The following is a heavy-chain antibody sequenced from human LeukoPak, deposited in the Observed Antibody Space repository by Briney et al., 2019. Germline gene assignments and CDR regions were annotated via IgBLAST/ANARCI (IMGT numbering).Heavy chain of an antibody. CDR1: GYTFTSYD. Sequence: ASVKVSCKASGYTFTSYDINWVRQATGQGLEWMGWMNPNSGNTGYAQKFQGRVTMTRNTSISTAYMELSSLRSEDTAVYYCARGRVSDWYIVVVVAATRRYYFDYWGQETLVTASS. J-gene: IGHJ4*02. CDR3: ARGRVSDWYIVVVVAATRRYYFDY. D-gene: IGHD2-15*01. V-gene: IGHV1-8*01. CDR2: MNPNSGNT.